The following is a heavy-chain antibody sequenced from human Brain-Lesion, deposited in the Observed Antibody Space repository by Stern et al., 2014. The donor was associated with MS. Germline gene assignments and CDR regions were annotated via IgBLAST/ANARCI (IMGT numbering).Heavy chain of an antibody. Sequence: QVQLVQSGPGLVKPSQTLSLSCTVSGGSISSGGYYWSWIRPPAGQGLEWIGRIFNSGSTSYTPSLKSRVTISIDASKTQFSLRRNAMTAADTAVYYCARGRVVPGFQYYATDVWGQGTTVIVSS. CDR3: ARGRVVPGFQYYATDV. V-gene: IGHV4-61*02. CDR2: IFNSGST. J-gene: IGHJ6*02. D-gene: IGHD2-2*01. CDR1: GGSISSGGYY.